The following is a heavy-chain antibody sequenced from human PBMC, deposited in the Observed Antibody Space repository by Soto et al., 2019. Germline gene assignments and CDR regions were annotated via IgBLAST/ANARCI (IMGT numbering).Heavy chain of an antibody. V-gene: IGHV1-69*11. CDR3: ARLWVIQGEDS. J-gene: IGHJ4*02. Sequence: QVQLVQSGPEVKKPGSSVRVSCKASGHTFRAFGVSWVRRAPGQGLQWMGGLVPLLGTANYAQNFKDRLTITADETTRTVLMESGSVRSDDTAVYYCARLWVIQGEDSWGQGTRVTVSS. CDR1: GHTFRAFG. CDR2: LVPLLGTA. D-gene: IGHD3-16*01.